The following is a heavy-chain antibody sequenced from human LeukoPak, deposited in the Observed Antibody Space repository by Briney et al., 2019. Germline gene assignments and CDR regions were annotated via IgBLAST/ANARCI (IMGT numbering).Heavy chain of an antibody. D-gene: IGHD4-17*01. CDR2: IRSKAYGGTT. J-gene: IGHJ6*03. V-gene: IGHV3-49*04. CDR1: GFTFGDYA. CDR3: TTTTASGPAAYYYYYYMDV. Sequence: GRSLRLSCTASGFTFGDYAMSWVRQAPGKGLEWVGSIRSKAYGGTTEYAASVKGRFTISRDDSKSIAYLQMNSLKTEDTAVYYCTTTTASGPAAYYYYYYMDVWGKGTTVTISS.